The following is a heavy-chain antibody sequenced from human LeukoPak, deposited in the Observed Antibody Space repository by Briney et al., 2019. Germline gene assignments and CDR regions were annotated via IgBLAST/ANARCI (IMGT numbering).Heavy chain of an antibody. V-gene: IGHV4-39*01. CDR1: GGSISSSSYY. Sequence: SETLSLTCTVSGGSISSSSYYWGWIRQPPGKGLGWVGSIYYSGSTYYNPSLKSRVTISVDTSKNQFSLKLSSVTAADTAVYYCATQLWFGELRYFDYWGRGTLVTVSS. D-gene: IGHD3-10*01. J-gene: IGHJ4*02. CDR3: ATQLWFGELRYFDY. CDR2: IYYSGST.